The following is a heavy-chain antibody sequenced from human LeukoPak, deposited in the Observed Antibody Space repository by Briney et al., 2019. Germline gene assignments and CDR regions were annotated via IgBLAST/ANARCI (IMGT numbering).Heavy chain of an antibody. D-gene: IGHD2-8*01. CDR1: GFTFSRYW. V-gene: IGHV3-7*01. Sequence: GGSLRLSCAASGFTFSRYWMSWVRQAPGKGLEWVANIKQDGSEKYYVDSVKGRFTISRDNAKNSLYLQMNSLRAEDTAIYYCAREGVGHYYYYYYMDVWGKGTTVTISS. CDR3: AREGVGHYYYYYYMDV. CDR2: IKQDGSEK. J-gene: IGHJ6*03.